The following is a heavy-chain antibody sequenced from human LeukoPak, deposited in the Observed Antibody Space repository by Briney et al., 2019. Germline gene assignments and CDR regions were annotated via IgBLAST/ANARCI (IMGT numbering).Heavy chain of an antibody. CDR3: ARDSSPVAGTG. D-gene: IGHD6-19*01. J-gene: IGHJ4*02. V-gene: IGHV1-69*04. Sequence: ASVKVSCKASGGTFSSYAISWVRPTPGQGLEWMARIIPILGIANYAQKFPGRVTITADKSTSTAYMELSSLRSEDTAVYYCARDSSPVAGTGWGQGTLVTVSA. CDR1: GGTFSSYA. CDR2: IIPILGIA.